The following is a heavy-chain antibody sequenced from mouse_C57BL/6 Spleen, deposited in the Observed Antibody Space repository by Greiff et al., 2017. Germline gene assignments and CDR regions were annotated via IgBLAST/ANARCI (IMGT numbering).Heavy chain of an antibody. J-gene: IGHJ2*01. CDR1: GFTFSSYA. D-gene: IGHD1-1*01. CDR3: TRDNYGNSYDYIDY. CDR2: ISSGGDYI. V-gene: IGHV5-9-1*02. Sequence: EVQGVESGEGLVKPGGSLKLSCAASGFTFSSYAMSWVRQTPEKRLEWVAYISSGGDYIYYADTVKGRFTISRDNARNTLYLQMSSLKSEDTAMYYCTRDNYGNSYDYIDYWGQGTTLTVSS.